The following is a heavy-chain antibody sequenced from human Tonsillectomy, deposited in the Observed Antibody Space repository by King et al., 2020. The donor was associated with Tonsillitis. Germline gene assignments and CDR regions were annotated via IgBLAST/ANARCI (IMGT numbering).Heavy chain of an antibody. J-gene: IGHJ4*02. Sequence: VQLVESGSELKKPGASVKVSCKASGYTFTTYAMNWVRQAPGQGLEWLGWITTNTGKPTYAQGFAGRFVFSFDISVSTAYLQISSLKAEDTAVYYCARDHPGFVAATGTNLDYWGQGTLVTVSA. CDR2: ITTNTGKP. D-gene: IGHD1-1*01. CDR1: GYTFTTYA. V-gene: IGHV7-4-1*02. CDR3: ARDHPGFVAATGTNLDY.